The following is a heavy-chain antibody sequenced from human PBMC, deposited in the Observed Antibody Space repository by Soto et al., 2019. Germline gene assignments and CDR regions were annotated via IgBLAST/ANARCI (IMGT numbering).Heavy chain of an antibody. J-gene: IGHJ3*02. CDR2: IYYSGST. CDR1: GGSISSGGYY. D-gene: IGHD2-2*01. V-gene: IGHV4-31*03. Sequence: QVQLQESGPGLVKPSQTLSLTCTVSGGSISSGGYYWSWIRQHPGKGLEWIGYIYYSGSTYYNPSLKSRVIISVDTSKNHFSLKLSSVTAADTAVYYCATLGYCSSTSCYSAAAFDIWGQGTMVTVSS. CDR3: ATLGYCSSTSCYSAAAFDI.